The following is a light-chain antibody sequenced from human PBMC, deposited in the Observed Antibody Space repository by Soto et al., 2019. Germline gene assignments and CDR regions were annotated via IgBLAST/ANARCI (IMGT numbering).Light chain of an antibody. CDR2: AVS. V-gene: IGLV2-14*01. Sequence: QSALTQPASVSGSPGQSITISCTGTSSDVGGYAYVSWYQQYPGKAPKLVISAVSNRPSGVSHRFSGSRSGNTASLTISGLQAEDEADYYCSSYTSNTTPVFGGGTKVTLL. J-gene: IGLJ2*01. CDR1: SSDVGGYAY. CDR3: SSYTSNTTPV.